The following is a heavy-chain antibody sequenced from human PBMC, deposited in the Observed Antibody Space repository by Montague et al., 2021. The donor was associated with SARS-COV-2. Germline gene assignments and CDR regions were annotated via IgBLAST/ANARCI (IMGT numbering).Heavy chain of an antibody. Sequence: SETLSLTCTVSGGSISSYYWGWIRQPPGKGLEWIGYIYYSGSTNYNLSLKGRVTISVDTSKNQFSLKLSSVTAADTAVYYCARGGYYDYAFDIWGQGTMVTVSS. D-gene: IGHD3-22*01. CDR2: IYYSGST. J-gene: IGHJ3*02. CDR3: ARGGYYDYAFDI. V-gene: IGHV4-59*12. CDR1: GGSISSYY.